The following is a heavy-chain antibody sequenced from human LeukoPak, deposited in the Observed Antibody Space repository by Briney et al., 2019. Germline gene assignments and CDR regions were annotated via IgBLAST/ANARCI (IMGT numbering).Heavy chain of an antibody. Sequence: TSETLSLTCTVSGGSISSSSYYWGWIRQPPGKGLEWIGSIYYSGSTYYNPSLKSRVTISVDTSKNQFSLKLSSVTAADTAVYYCAMTLGYCSGGSCYWAAFDIWGQGTMVTVSS. CDR1: GGSISSSSYY. V-gene: IGHV4-39*01. CDR3: AMTLGYCSGGSCYWAAFDI. J-gene: IGHJ3*02. CDR2: IYYSGST. D-gene: IGHD2-15*01.